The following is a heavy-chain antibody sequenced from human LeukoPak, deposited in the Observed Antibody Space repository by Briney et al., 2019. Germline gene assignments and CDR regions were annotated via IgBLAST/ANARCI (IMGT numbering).Heavy chain of an antibody. Sequence: PSETLSLTCTVSGGSISSSSYYWGWIRQPPGKGLEWIGSIYYSGSTYYNPSLKSRVTISVDTSKNQFSLKLRSVTAADTAVYYCARQGTYGDPFDYWGQGTLVTVSS. CDR2: IYYSGST. CDR3: ARQGTYGDPFDY. J-gene: IGHJ4*02. D-gene: IGHD4-17*01. CDR1: GGSISSSSYY. V-gene: IGHV4-39*01.